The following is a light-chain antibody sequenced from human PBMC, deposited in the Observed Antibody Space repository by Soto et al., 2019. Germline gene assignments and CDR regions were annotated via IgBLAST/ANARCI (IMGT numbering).Light chain of an antibody. V-gene: IGKV3-15*01. CDR1: QSVSSN. Sequence: EMVMTQSPATLPVSPGERATLSCRASQSVSSNLAWYQQKPGQAPRLLIYGASTRATGIPARFSGSGSGTEFTLTISSLQSEDFAVYYCQHYKTWPLAFGGGTKVDI. J-gene: IGKJ4*01. CDR2: GAS. CDR3: QHYKTWPLA.